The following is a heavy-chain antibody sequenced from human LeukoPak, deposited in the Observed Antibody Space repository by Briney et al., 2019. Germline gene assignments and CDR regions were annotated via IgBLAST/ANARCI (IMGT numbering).Heavy chain of an antibody. D-gene: IGHD1-26*01. V-gene: IGHV3-11*04. CDR3: ARDRDVGATSAVDAFDI. CDR1: GFTFSDYY. Sequence: PGGSLRLSCAASGFTFSDYYMSWIRQAPGKGLEWVSYISSSGSTIYYADSVKGRFSISRDNAKNSLYLQMNSLRAEDTAVYYCARDRDVGATSAVDAFDIWGQGTMVTVSS. J-gene: IGHJ3*02. CDR2: ISSSGSTI.